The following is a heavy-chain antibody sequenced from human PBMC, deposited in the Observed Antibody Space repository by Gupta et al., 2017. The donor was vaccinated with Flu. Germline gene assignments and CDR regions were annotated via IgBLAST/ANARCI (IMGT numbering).Heavy chain of an antibody. D-gene: IGHD6-6*01. CDR2: IKSKTDGGTI. CDR1: AW. Sequence: AWMAWVRQAPGKGLEWVGRIKSKTDGGTIDYAAPVKGRFTISRDDSKNTVYLQMTSLKTEDTAVDDCTTDGGIAVRPMFDYWGQGVLVTVSS. CDR3: TTDGGIAVRPMFDY. V-gene: IGHV3-15*01. J-gene: IGHJ4*02.